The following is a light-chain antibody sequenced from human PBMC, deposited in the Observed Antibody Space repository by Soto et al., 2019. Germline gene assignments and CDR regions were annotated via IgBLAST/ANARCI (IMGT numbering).Light chain of an antibody. Sequence: QSALTQPRSVSGSPGQSVTISCTGTSSDVGGYNYVSWYQRHPGKAPKVMIYDVSKRPSGVPDRFSGSKSGNTASLTISGLQDEDEADYYCCSYAGSYTWVFGGGTKLTVL. CDR1: SSDVGGYNY. V-gene: IGLV2-11*01. CDR2: DVS. J-gene: IGLJ3*02. CDR3: CSYAGSYTWV.